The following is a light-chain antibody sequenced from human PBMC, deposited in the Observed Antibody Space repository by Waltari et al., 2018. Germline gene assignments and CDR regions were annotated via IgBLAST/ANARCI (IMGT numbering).Light chain of an antibody. V-gene: IGKV3-20*01. J-gene: IGKJ1*01. CDR2: GAS. Sequence: SCRTSQSVTRAVAWYQQKPGQAPRLLIYGASNRATGIPDRFSGSGSGTDFSLTISSPEPEDFAVYYCQHYLRLPVTFGQGTKVEVK. CDR1: QSVTRAV. CDR3: QHYLRLPVT.